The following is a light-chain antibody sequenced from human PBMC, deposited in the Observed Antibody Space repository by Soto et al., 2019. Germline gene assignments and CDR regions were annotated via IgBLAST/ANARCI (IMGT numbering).Light chain of an antibody. CDR1: QSVSNNY. J-gene: IGKJ4*01. V-gene: IGKV3-20*01. Sequence: EDVLTQSPGTLSLSPGERATLSCRASQSVSNNYLAWYQQKPGQAPRLLIYGASSRATGIPDRFSGSGSGTDFTLIISRLEPEDFAVYYCQRYGGSNLATFGGGTKVEIK. CDR3: QRYGGSNLAT. CDR2: GAS.